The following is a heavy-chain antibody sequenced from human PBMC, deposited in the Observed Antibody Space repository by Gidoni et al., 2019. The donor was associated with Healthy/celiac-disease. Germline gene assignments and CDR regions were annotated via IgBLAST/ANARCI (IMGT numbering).Heavy chain of an antibody. V-gene: IGHV1-18*01. D-gene: IGHD2-2*01. J-gene: IGHJ4*02. CDR1: GYSFASHG. CDR2: ISVDTGKS. CDR3: ARDGGYCSSTSCYGGLEF. Sequence: VQLVQSGPAVKDPGASVTVSCTTSGYSFASHGINWVRQVPGQGLEWMGWISVDTGKSKYAQEFQDRVTVTTDTFTSTVYMELRTLTSDDTAVYFCARDGGYCSSTSCYGGLEFWGPGTLVTVSS.